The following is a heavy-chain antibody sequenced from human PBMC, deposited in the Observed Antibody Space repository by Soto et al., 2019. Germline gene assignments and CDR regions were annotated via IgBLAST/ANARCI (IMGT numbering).Heavy chain of an antibody. CDR2: IWYDGSNK. J-gene: IGHJ6*02. CDR3: AREMGVLRTIFGVVRDYYYYYYGMDV. Sequence: GGSLRLSCAASGFTFSSYGMHWVRQAPGKGLEWVAVIWYDGSNKYYADSVKGRFTISRDNSKNTLYLQMNSLRAEDTAVYYCAREMGVLRTIFGVVRDYYYYYYGMDVWGQGTTVTVSS. D-gene: IGHD3-3*01. V-gene: IGHV3-33*01. CDR1: GFTFSSYG.